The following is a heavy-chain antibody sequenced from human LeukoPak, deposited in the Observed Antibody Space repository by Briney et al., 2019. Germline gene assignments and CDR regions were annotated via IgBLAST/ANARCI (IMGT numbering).Heavy chain of an antibody. CDR2: IYNSGNT. D-gene: IGHD2-8*01. Sequence: SDTLSLTCSVSAASIRTNHWTWIRQPAGKGLEWIGRIYNSGNTNYNPSLKSRVTMSVDTSKNQFSLKLSSVTAADTAIYYCARYINGGLDVWGQGTTVTVSS. J-gene: IGHJ6*02. CDR3: ARYINGGLDV. CDR1: AASIRTNH. V-gene: IGHV4-4*07.